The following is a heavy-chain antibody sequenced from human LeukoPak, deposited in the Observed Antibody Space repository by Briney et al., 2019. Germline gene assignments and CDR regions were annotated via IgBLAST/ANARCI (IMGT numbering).Heavy chain of an antibody. CDR3: ASVDILTGYFLDY. CDR1: GFTFSIYG. Sequence: PGGSLRLSCAASGFTFSIYGMSWVRQAPGKGLEWVSGISGSGGSTYYADSVKGRFTISRDNSKNTLYLQMNSLRAEDTAVYYCASVDILTGYFLDYWGQGTLVTVSS. D-gene: IGHD3-9*01. V-gene: IGHV3-23*01. CDR2: ISGSGGST. J-gene: IGHJ4*02.